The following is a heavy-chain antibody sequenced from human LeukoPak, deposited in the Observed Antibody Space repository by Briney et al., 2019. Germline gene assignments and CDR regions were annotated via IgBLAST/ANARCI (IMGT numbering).Heavy chain of an antibody. D-gene: IGHD4-17*01. J-gene: IGHJ5*02. V-gene: IGHV1-69*01. Sequence: SVKVSCKASGGTFSSYAISWVRQAPGQGLEWMGGIIPIFGTANYAQKFQGRVTITADESTSTVYMELSSLRSEDTAVYYCARDLVDGAFTWGQGTLVTVSS. CDR3: ARDLVDGAFT. CDR2: IIPIFGTA. CDR1: GGTFSSYA.